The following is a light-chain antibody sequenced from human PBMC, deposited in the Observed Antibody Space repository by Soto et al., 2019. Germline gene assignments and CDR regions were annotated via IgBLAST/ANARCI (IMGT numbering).Light chain of an antibody. CDR1: SSNIGNNY. CDR2: DNN. Sequence: QSVLTQPPSVSAAPGQKVSISCYGSSSNIGNNYVSWYQQLPGTAPKLLIYDNNKRPSGIPDRFSGSKSVTSATLGITGLQTGDEADYYFGTWDSSLSAVVFGGGTKLTVL. J-gene: IGLJ2*01. V-gene: IGLV1-51*01. CDR3: GTWDSSLSAVV.